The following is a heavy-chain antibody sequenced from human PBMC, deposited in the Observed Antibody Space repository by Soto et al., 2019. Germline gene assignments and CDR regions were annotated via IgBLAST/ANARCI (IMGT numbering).Heavy chain of an antibody. J-gene: IGHJ4*02. V-gene: IGHV4-30-4*01. Sequence: SETLSLTCTVSGGSISSGDYYWSWIRQPPGKGLEWIGYIYYSGSTYYNPSLKSRVTISVDTSKNQFSLKLSSVTAADTAVYYCARDGVGGDRRRGYFDYWARGTLFTFSS. D-gene: IGHD2-21*02. CDR1: GGSISSGDYY. CDR2: IYYSGST. CDR3: ARDGVGGDRRRGYFDY.